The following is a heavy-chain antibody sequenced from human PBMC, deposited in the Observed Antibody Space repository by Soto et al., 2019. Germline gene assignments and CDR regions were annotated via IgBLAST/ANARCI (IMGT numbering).Heavy chain of an antibody. Sequence: PSETLSLTCTVSGGSISSYYWSWIRQPPGKGLEWIGDIYYSGSTNYNPSLKSRVTISVDTSKNQFSLKLSSVTAADTAVYYCARHVSGYCSSTSCYGYYYYMEVWGKGTTVTLSS. CDR2: IYYSGST. CDR1: GGSISSYY. J-gene: IGHJ6*03. D-gene: IGHD2-2*01. CDR3: ARHVSGYCSSTSCYGYYYYMEV. V-gene: IGHV4-59*08.